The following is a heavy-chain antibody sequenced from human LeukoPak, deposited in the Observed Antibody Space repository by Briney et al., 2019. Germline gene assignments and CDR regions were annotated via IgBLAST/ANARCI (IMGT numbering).Heavy chain of an antibody. Sequence: GGSLRLSCAASGFTFSSDWMRWVRQAPGKGREWVANIKQDGSEKNYVDSVKGRFTISRDNAKNSLYLQMNSLRAEDTAVYYCASGLELDYWGQGTLVTVSS. V-gene: IGHV3-7*03. CDR1: GFTFSSDW. CDR3: ASGLELDY. CDR2: IKQDGSEK. J-gene: IGHJ4*02.